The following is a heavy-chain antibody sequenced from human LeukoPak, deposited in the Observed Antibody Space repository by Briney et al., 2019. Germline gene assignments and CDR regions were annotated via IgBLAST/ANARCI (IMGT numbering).Heavy chain of an antibody. J-gene: IGHJ4*02. V-gene: IGHV1-2*02. CDR1: GYTFTGYC. D-gene: IGHD6-6*01. CDR2: INPNSGGT. Sequence: ASVKVSCKASGYTFTGYCMHWVRQAPGQGLEWMGWINPNSGGTNYAQKFQGRVTMTRDTSISTAYMELSRLRSDDTAVYYCASEYSSSNTADYWGQGTLVTVSS. CDR3: ASEYSSSNTADY.